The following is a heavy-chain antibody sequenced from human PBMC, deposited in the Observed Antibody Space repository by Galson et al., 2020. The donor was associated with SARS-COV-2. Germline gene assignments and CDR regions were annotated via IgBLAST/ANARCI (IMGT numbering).Heavy chain of an antibody. V-gene: IGHV4-38-2*01. Sequence: SQTLSLTRALSGYSIIRSFSWGWIRQSPGKGLDWIGTLHQSGATYYNPSLKSRVTVSIDTSKNQFSLNLSSVTDADTAVYYCARLPTGFQNWVDPWGQGNLVTVSS. CDR3: ARLPTGFQNWVDP. CDR1: GYSIIRSFS. D-gene: IGHD3-10*01. J-gene: IGHJ5*02. CDR2: LHQSGAT.